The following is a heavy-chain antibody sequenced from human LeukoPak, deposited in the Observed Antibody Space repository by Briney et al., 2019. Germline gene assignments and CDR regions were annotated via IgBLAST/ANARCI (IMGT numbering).Heavy chain of an antibody. CDR3: AKGSSGYFFDH. V-gene: IGHV3-23*01. J-gene: IGHJ4*02. CDR1: GSNLGSYG. Sequence: GGSLRLSCAASGSNLGSYGMSWVRQAPGKGLEWVSSISNDAGCTFSADSVRGRFTISRDNSKNTLFLQMDSLRDEDTALYFCAKGSSGYFFDHWGQGSLVTVSS. D-gene: IGHD3-22*01. CDR2: ISNDAGCT.